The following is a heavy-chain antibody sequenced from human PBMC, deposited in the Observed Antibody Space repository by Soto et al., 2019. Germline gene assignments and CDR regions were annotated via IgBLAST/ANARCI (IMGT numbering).Heavy chain of an antibody. Sequence: QVQLQESGPGLVKPSETLSLTCTVSGGSITNYYCSWFRQPPGKGLEWIGYSNDDGYSSYNLPPKRQVTLSLDAPKNKFSLVLESVTATDTAVYYCARHGFGPLHGLVDVWGPGTTVIVSS. D-gene: IGHD3-10*01. CDR1: GGSITNYY. J-gene: IGHJ6*02. V-gene: IGHV4-59*08. CDR2: SNDDGYS. CDR3: ARHGFGPLHGLVDV.